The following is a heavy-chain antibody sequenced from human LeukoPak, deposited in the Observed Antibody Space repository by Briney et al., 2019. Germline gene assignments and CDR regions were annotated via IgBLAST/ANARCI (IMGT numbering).Heavy chain of an antibody. Sequence: AAVKVSCHASGATFTTYGISWVRPAPGQRLKWMGWVSAYNGNRNYAQKLQGRLTMTTDTSTSPAYMELRSLRSDDTAVYYCARDQSSGWSNYYYYYGMDVWGQGTTVTVSS. J-gene: IGHJ6*02. CDR2: VSAYNGNR. V-gene: IGHV1-18*01. D-gene: IGHD6-19*01. CDR1: GATFTTYG. CDR3: ARDQSSGWSNYYYYYGMDV.